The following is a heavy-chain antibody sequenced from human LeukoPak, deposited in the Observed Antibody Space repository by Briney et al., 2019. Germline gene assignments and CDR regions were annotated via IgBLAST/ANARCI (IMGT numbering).Heavy chain of an antibody. Sequence: PGGSLRLSCAASGFTFSSYGMHWVRQAPGKGLEWVAVISYDGSNKYYADSVKGRFTISRDNSKNTLYLQMNSLRAEDTAVYYCAKELPPGGSGQKTGEYFQHWGQGTLVTVSS. CDR3: AKELPPGGSGQKTGEYFQH. J-gene: IGHJ1*01. V-gene: IGHV3-30*18. CDR1: GFTFSSYG. D-gene: IGHD3-10*01. CDR2: ISYDGSNK.